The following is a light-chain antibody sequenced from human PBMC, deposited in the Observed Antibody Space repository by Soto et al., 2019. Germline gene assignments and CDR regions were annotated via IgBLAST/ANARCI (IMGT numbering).Light chain of an antibody. J-gene: IGKJ1*01. CDR2: GTS. Sequence: AVSHAPAQLSVSPGARAALSFRASQSVNSNLAWYQQKAGQAPRLLIFGTSTRATGIPARFSGRGSGTEFTLTISSLQFEDFRVYYCQQDKMLLRTLCHG. V-gene: IGKV3-15*01. CDR1: QSVNSN. CDR3: QQDKMLLRT.